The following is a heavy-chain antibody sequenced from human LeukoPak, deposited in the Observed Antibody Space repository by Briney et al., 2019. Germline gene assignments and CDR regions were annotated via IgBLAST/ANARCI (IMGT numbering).Heavy chain of an antibody. CDR1: GYTFTSYD. D-gene: IGHD7-27*01. J-gene: IGHJ4*02. V-gene: IGHV1-8*01. CDR3: ARGPPNWGYDY. CDR2: MSPNSGDT. Sequence: ASVKVSCTASGYTFTSYDFNWVRQATGQRPEWMGWMSPNSGDTGYAQKFQDRVTMTRNTSISTAYMELSSLRSDDTAVYYCARGPPNWGYDYGGPGTLVTVSS.